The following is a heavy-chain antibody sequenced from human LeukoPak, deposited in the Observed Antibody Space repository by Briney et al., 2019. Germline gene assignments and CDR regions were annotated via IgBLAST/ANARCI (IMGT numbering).Heavy chain of an antibody. J-gene: IGHJ4*02. CDR2: INPNSGGT. CDR3: ARQGAGGESFDY. V-gene: IGHV1-2*02. CDR1: GYTFTGYY. D-gene: IGHD2-21*01. Sequence: ASVKVSCKASGYTFTGYYMHWVRQAPGQGLEWMGWINPNSGGTNYAQNFQGRVTMTRDTSISTAYMELSRLTSDDTAVYYCARQGAGGESFDYWGQDPGHRLL.